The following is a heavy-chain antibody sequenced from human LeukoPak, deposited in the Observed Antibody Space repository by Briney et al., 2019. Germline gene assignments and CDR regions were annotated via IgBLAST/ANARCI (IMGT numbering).Heavy chain of an antibody. CDR2: IKQYGSEK. CDR1: GFTFSSYW. V-gene: IGHV3-7*01. D-gene: IGHD6-6*01. CDR3: ARVGGKYSSSGY. Sequence: GGSLRLSCAASGFTFSSYWMSWVLQAPGKGLEWVANIKQYGSEKYYVDSVKGRFTISRDNAKNSLYLQMNSLRAEDTAVYYCARVGGKYSSSGYWGQGTLVTVSS. J-gene: IGHJ4*02.